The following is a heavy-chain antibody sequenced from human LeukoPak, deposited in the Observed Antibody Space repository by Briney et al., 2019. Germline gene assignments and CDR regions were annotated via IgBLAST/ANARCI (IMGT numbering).Heavy chain of an antibody. CDR1: GYSISNGYY. CDR3: ARLPVTTFVDAWFDP. CDR2: LYHSDSA. V-gene: IGHV4-38-2*01. D-gene: IGHD4-11*01. Sequence: SETLSLTCAVSGYSISNGYYWVWIRQPPGRGLEWIGSLYHSDSAYYNPSLRSRVSMSVDTSKNQFSLKLSSVTAADTAVYYCARLPVTTFVDAWFDPWGQGTLVTVSS. J-gene: IGHJ5*02.